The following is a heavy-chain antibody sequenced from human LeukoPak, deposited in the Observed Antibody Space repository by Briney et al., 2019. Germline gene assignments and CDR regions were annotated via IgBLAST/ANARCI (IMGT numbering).Heavy chain of an antibody. CDR2: IYYSGST. J-gene: IGHJ4*02. CDR1: GGSISSGSYY. V-gene: IGHV4-61*01. Sequence: SSQTLSLTCTVSGGSISSGSYYWSWIRQPPGKGLEWIGYIYYSGSTNYNPSLKSRVTISVDTSKNQFSLKLSSVTAADTAVYYCARHEAYGDYLFDYWGQGTLVTVSS. CDR3: ARHEAYGDYLFDY. D-gene: IGHD4-17*01.